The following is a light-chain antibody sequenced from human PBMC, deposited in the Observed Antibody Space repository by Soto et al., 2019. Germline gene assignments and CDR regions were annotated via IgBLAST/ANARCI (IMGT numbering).Light chain of an antibody. V-gene: IGLV2-14*03. Sequence: QSALTQPASVSGSPGQSITISCTGTGSDVGAYNFVSWYKQHPGKAPKLMIYDVSNRPSGVSDRFSGSKSGNTASLTISGLQAEDEADYYCSSYRRGSSPYVFGTGTKLTVL. CDR3: SSYRRGSSPYV. CDR2: DVS. J-gene: IGLJ1*01. CDR1: GSDVGAYNF.